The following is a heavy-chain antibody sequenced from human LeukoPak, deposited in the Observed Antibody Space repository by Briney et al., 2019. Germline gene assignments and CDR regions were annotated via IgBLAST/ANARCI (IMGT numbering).Heavy chain of an antibody. D-gene: IGHD3-10*01. CDR1: GFTFSSYG. V-gene: IGHV3-7*01. J-gene: IGHJ4*02. Sequence: GRSLRLSCAASGFTFSSYGMHWVRQAPGKGLEWVANIKQDGSEKYYVDSVKGRFTISRDNAKNSLYLQMNSLRAEDTAVYYCARENYYYGSGSYDYWGQGTLVTVSS. CDR3: ARENYYYGSGSYDY. CDR2: IKQDGSEK.